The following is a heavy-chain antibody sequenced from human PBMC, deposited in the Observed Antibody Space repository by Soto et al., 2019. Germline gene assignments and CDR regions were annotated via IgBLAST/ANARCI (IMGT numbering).Heavy chain of an antibody. D-gene: IGHD2-2*01. CDR1: GYSFTSYW. Sequence: GESLKISCKGSGYSFTSYWIGWVRQMPGKGLEWMGIIYPGDSDTRYSPSFQGQVTISADKSISTAYLQWSSLKASDTAMYYCASRPLLYCSSTSCYAEYYFDYWGQGTLVTVSS. CDR3: ASRPLLYCSSTSCYAEYYFDY. J-gene: IGHJ4*02. CDR2: IYPGDSDT. V-gene: IGHV5-51*01.